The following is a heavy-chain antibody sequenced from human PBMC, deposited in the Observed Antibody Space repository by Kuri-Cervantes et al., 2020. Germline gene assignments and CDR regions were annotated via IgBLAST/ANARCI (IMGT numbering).Heavy chain of an antibody. Sequence: GESLKISCAVSGFTFSNFDMHWVRQAPGKGLEWVALIWYDGSNKNYADSVKGRFTISRDNSKNTLYLQMNSLRAEDTAVYYCARRGRVGVVDKGAFYYYYMDVWGKGTTVTVSS. CDR1: GFTFSNFD. D-gene: IGHD3-3*01. V-gene: IGHV3-33*08. CDR3: ARRGRVGVVDKGAFYYYYMDV. J-gene: IGHJ6*03. CDR2: IWYDGSNK.